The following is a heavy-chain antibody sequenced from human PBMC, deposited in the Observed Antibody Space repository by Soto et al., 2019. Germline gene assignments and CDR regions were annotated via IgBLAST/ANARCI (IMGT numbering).Heavy chain of an antibody. CDR3: ARAGCDGGTCYTLVGLRYGMDV. V-gene: IGHV3-30-3*01. J-gene: IGHJ6*02. CDR1: GFTFSNYA. D-gene: IGHD2-15*01. Sequence: QVQLVESGGGVVQPGRSLRLSCAASGFTFSNYAMYWVRQAPGKGLEWVAVISYDGNNKYYADSVKGRFTISRDNSKNRLCLQMNSRRAEDTAVYYCARAGCDGGTCYTLVGLRYGMDVWGQGTTVTVSS. CDR2: ISYDGNNK.